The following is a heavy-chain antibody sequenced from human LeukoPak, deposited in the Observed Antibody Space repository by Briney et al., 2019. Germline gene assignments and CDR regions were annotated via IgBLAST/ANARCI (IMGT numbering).Heavy chain of an antibody. CDR2: ILTSGST. CDR3: ARGSNCVGFDY. D-gene: IGHD4-11*01. CDR1: GGSISSYY. J-gene: IGHJ4*02. V-gene: IGHV4-4*07. Sequence: SGTLSLTCTVSGGSISSYYWNWIRQPAGEGLEWIGRILTSGSTNYNPSLKSRVTMSVDTSKNQFSLKLSSVTAADTAVYYCARGSNCVGFDYWGQGTLVTVSS.